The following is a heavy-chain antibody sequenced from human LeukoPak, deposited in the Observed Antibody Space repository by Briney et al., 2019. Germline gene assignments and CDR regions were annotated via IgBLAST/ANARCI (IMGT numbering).Heavy chain of an antibody. V-gene: IGHV3-64D*09. CDR1: GFTFSSYS. D-gene: IGHD1-26*01. Sequence: PGGSLRLSCSASGFTFSSYSMHWVRQAPGKGLEYVSTLGGGTYYADSVKGRFTISRDNSKNTLSLQMSSLRPEDTSVYFCVKDRTGRYAFDDWGQGTLVTVFS. CDR2: LGGGT. J-gene: IGHJ4*02. CDR3: VKDRTGRYAFDD.